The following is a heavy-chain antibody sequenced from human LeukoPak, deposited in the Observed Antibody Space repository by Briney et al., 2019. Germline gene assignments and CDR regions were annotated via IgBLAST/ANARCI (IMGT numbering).Heavy chain of an antibody. D-gene: IGHD1-14*01. CDR1: GFTLSSYW. Sequence: GGSLRLSCAGSGFTLSSYWMGWVRQAPGKGLEWVANMKPDGSEKYYVDSVKGRFTISRDNARNSLYLQMNSLRAEDTAVYYCARSGAGSDYWGQGTLVTVSS. V-gene: IGHV3-7*01. CDR2: MKPDGSEK. J-gene: IGHJ4*02. CDR3: ARSGAGSDY.